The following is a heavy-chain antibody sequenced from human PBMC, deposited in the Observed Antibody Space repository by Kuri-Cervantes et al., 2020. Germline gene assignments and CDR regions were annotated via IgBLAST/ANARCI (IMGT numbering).Heavy chain of an antibody. J-gene: IGHJ4*02. Sequence: GESLKISCAASAFTFSRYWMHWVRQAPGKGLVWVSRINGDGSSTSYADSVKGRFTISRDNAKNTLYLQMNSLRAEDTAVYYCAREWFGGIDYWGQGTLVTVSS. V-gene: IGHV3-74*01. CDR2: INGDGSST. CDR3: AREWFGGIDY. D-gene: IGHD3-10*01. CDR1: AFTFSRYW.